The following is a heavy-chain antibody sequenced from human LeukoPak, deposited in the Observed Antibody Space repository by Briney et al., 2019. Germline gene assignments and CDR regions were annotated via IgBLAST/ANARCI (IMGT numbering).Heavy chain of an antibody. J-gene: IGHJ6*03. CDR3: ARGVRHCSGGSCYVYYMDV. D-gene: IGHD2-15*01. Sequence: ASVKVSCKASGYTFTSYDINWVRQATGQGLEWMGWMNPNSGNTGYAQKFQGRVTMTRNTSTSTAYMELSSLRSEDTAVYYCARGVRHCSGGSCYVYYMDVWGKGTTVTVSS. V-gene: IGHV1-8*01. CDR1: GYTFTSYD. CDR2: MNPNSGNT.